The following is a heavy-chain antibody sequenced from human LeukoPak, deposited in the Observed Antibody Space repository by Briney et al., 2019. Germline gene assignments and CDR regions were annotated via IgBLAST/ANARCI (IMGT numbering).Heavy chain of an antibody. CDR3: ARGGEHYESSGYYVDY. V-gene: IGHV3-20*04. D-gene: IGHD3-22*01. J-gene: IGHJ4*02. Sequence: GGSLRLSCAASGFTFDEYSMSWVRQAPGKGLEWVSTINWNGGKTGYADSVKGRFTISRDNAKNSLYLQMNSVRAEDTALYYCARGGEHYESSGYYVDYWGQGTLVTVSS. CDR1: GFTFDEYS. CDR2: INWNGGKT.